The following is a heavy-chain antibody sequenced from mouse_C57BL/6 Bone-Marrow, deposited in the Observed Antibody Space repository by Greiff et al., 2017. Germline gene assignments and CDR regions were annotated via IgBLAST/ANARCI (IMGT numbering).Heavy chain of an antibody. CDR2: INPGSGGT. D-gene: IGHD3-3*01. Sequence: VKVVESGAELVRPGTSVKVSCKASGYAFTNYLIEWVKQRPGQGLEWIGVINPGSGGTNYNEKFKGKATLTADKSSSTAYMQLSSLTSEDSAVYFCARWGGRGYFDYWGQGTTLTVSS. J-gene: IGHJ2*01. CDR3: ARWGGRGYFDY. V-gene: IGHV1-54*01. CDR1: GYAFTNYL.